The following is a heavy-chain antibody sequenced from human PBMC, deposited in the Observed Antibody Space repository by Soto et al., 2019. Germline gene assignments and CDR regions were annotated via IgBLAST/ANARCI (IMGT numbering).Heavy chain of an antibody. D-gene: IGHD6-13*01. J-gene: IGHJ4*02. CDR1: GFTFSSYA. CDR3: AMAGGIATAGAVNY. Sequence: EVQLLESGGGLVQPGGSLRLSCAASGFTFSSYAMSWVRQAPGKGLEWVSAISGSGGSTYYADSVKGRFTISRDSSKNTLELQINSPRAEDTAVYDCAMAGGIATAGAVNYWGQGTRVTGSS. V-gene: IGHV3-23*01. CDR2: ISGSGGST.